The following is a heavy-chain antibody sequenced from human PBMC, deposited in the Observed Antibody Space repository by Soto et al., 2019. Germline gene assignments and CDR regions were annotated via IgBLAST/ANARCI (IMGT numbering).Heavy chain of an antibody. CDR2: IFSSGST. V-gene: IGHV4-31*03. D-gene: IGHD5-18*01. CDR3: ARGGLYPGYSYGLRFDP. CDR1: GGSISNGTYS. Sequence: PSETLSLTCTVSGGSISNGTYSWSWIRQHPGKGLEWIGHIFSSGSTSYNPSLESRLTISLDTSKNHFSLRLNSVTAADTAVYYCARGGLYPGYSYGLRFDPWGQGTLVTVSS. J-gene: IGHJ5*02.